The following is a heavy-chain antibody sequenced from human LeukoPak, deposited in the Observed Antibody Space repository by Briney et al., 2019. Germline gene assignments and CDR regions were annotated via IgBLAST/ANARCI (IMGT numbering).Heavy chain of an antibody. CDR2: ISGSGRST. V-gene: IGHV3-23*01. Sequence: GGSLRLSCAASGFTFSSYAMSWARQSPGKALEWVSAISGSGRSTYYADSVKGRFTISRDNSKNTLYLQMNSLRAEDTAVYYCAKDSVVVAETNYFDYWGQGTLVTVSS. CDR1: GFTFSSYA. D-gene: IGHD2-15*01. J-gene: IGHJ4*01. CDR3: AKDSVVVAETNYFDY.